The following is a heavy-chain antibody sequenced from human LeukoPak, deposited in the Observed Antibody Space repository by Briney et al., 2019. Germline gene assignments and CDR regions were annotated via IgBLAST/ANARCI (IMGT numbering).Heavy chain of an antibody. Sequence: RGSLRLSRVASGFTFSRYEMKCVRPAPGRGLEGVSYISGSGSTKYYADSVKGRFTISRDNAKNSLYLQMNSLRAEDTAVYYCARKGSSWYYFDCWGQGTLVTVSS. J-gene: IGHJ4*02. CDR3: ARKGSSWYYFDC. V-gene: IGHV3-48*03. CDR2: ISGSGSTK. D-gene: IGHD6-13*01. CDR1: GFTFSRYE.